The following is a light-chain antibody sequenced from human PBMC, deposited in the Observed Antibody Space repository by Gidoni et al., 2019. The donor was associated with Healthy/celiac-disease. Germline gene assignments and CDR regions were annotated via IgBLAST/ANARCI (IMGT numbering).Light chain of an antibody. V-gene: IGKV1-33*01. CDR3: QQYDNLPLT. Sequence: DIQQTQSPSSLSASVGDRVTITRQASQDISNYLNWYQQKPGKAPKLLIYDASNLETGVPSRFSGSGSGTDFTFTISSLQPEDIATYYCQQYDNLPLTFGGGTKVEIK. CDR1: QDISNY. CDR2: DAS. J-gene: IGKJ4*01.